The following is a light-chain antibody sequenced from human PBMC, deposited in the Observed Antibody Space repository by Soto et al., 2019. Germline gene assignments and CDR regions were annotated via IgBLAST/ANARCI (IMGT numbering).Light chain of an antibody. CDR1: QSVSNL. CDR3: QQYNSSLWT. J-gene: IGKJ1*01. CDR2: TAS. V-gene: IGKV1-5*01. Sequence: DIQLTQSPSTLSASVGDRVTITCRASQSVSNLLHWYQQKTGKAPKLLIYTASALQSGVPIRLSGSGYGTELTITIRSMKPDDFETYYCQQYNSSLWTFGHGTKVDIK.